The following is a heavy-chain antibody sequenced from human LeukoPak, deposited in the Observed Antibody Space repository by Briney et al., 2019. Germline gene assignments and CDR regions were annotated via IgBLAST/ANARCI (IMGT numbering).Heavy chain of an antibody. CDR1: GFTFSSYG. Sequence: GRSLRLSCAASGFTFSSYGMHWVRQAPGKGLEWVAVIWYDGSNKYYADSVKGRFTISRDNSKSTPYLQMNSLRAEDTAVYYCARAGAFDIWGQGTMVTVSS. V-gene: IGHV3-33*01. J-gene: IGHJ3*02. CDR2: IWYDGSNK. CDR3: ARAGAFDI.